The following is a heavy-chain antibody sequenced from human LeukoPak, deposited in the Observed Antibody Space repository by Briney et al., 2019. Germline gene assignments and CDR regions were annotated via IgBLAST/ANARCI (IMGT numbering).Heavy chain of an antibody. V-gene: IGHV1-18*01. D-gene: IGHD3-9*01. CDR2: ISAYNGNT. J-gene: IGHJ6*03. Sequence: ASVTVSFTSSGYTFTIYAISWVRQAPGQGLERMGWISAYNGNTNYAQKLQGRVTMTTDTSTSTAYMELRSLRSDDTAMYYCARDLRYDIFTGYPGGPYYMDVWGKGTTVTVSS. CDR3: ARDLRYDIFTGYPGGPYYMDV. CDR1: GYTFTIYA.